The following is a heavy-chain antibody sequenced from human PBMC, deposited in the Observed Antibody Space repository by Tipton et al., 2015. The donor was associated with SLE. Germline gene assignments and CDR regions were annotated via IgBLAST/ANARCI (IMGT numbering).Heavy chain of an antibody. CDR1: GGSFSGYY. Sequence: PSLTCAVSGGSFSGYYWSWIRQPPGKGLEWIGQIYHSGSTKYNPSLKSRVTMSVDTSKNQFSLKLSSVTAADTAVYYCARGPYSSGWYPDYWGQGTRVTVSA. V-gene: IGHV4-34*01. D-gene: IGHD6-19*01. CDR2: IYHSGST. J-gene: IGHJ4*02. CDR3: ARGPYSSGWYPDY.